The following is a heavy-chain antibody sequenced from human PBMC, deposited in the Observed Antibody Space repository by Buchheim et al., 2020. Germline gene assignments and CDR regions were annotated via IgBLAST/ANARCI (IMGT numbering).Heavy chain of an antibody. D-gene: IGHD6-19*01. J-gene: IGHJ4*02. CDR1: GFTFSSYA. Sequence: QVQLVESGGGVVQPGRSLRLSCAASGFTFSSYAMHWVRQAPGKGLEWVAVISYDGSNKYYADSVTGRFTISRDNSKNTLYLQMNSLRAEDTAVYYCARDGSGSFDYWGQGTL. V-gene: IGHV3-30*04. CDR2: ISYDGSNK. CDR3: ARDGSGSFDY.